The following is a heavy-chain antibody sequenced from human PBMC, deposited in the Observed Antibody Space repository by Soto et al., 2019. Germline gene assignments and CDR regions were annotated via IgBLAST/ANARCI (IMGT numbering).Heavy chain of an antibody. Sequence: QVQLQESGPGLVKPSWTLSLTCAVSSGSISSSNWWRWVRQPPGKGPEWTGEIYHSGSNNYNPTLKSRVTISVDKCKNQFPLKLSSVTAAATAVYYCARDGGYCSSASCYARENDAFEIWGQGTMVTVSS. CDR1: SGSISSSNW. CDR2: IYHSGSN. V-gene: IGHV4-4*02. J-gene: IGHJ3*02. D-gene: IGHD2-2*01. CDR3: ARDGGYCSSASCYARENDAFEI.